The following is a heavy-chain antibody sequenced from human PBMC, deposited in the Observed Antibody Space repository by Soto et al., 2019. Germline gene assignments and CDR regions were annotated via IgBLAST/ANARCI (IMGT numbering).Heavy chain of an antibody. CDR2: ISASSSTV. Sequence: EVHLVESGGGFVQPGGSLRLSCAASGFSFSTYSMNWVRQAPGKGLEWVSYISASSSTVYYADSVKGRFTISRDNAKKSLYLRMSSLRDEDTALYYCARGLGTYYGFWSEYQAYFDYWGQGALVTVSS. J-gene: IGHJ4*02. CDR3: ARGLGTYYGFWSEYQAYFDY. V-gene: IGHV3-48*02. CDR1: GFSFSTYS. D-gene: IGHD3-3*01.